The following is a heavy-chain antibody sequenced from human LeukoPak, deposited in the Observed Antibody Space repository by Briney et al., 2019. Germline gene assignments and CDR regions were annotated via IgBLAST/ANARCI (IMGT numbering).Heavy chain of an antibody. D-gene: IGHD3-22*01. CDR1: GGSINSYY. CDR3: ARVGYYDSSGYYPGAFDI. Sequence: SETLSLTCTVSGGSINSYYWSWIRQPPGKGLEWIGYIYYSGSTNYNPSLKSRVTISVDTSKNQFSLKLSSVTAADTAVYYCARVGYYDSSGYYPGAFDIWGQGTMVTVSS. J-gene: IGHJ3*02. V-gene: IGHV4-59*01. CDR2: IYYSGST.